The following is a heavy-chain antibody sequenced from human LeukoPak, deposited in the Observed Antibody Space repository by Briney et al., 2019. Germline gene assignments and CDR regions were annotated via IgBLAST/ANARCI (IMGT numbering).Heavy chain of an antibody. D-gene: IGHD3-10*01. CDR1: GGTFSSYA. V-gene: IGHV1-69*11. Sequence: SVTVSCKASGGTFSSYAISWVRQAPGQGLEWMGRIIPILGTANYAQKFQGRVTITADESTSTAYMELSSLRSEDTAVYYCAKDSYVALWFGEGLPLGYWGQGTLVTVSS. CDR2: IIPILGTA. CDR3: AKDSYVALWFGEGLPLGY. J-gene: IGHJ4*02.